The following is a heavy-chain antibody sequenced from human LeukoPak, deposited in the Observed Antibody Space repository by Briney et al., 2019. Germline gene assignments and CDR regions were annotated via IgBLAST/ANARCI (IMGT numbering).Heavy chain of an antibody. Sequence: ASVKVSCKASGYIFIRYGISWLRQAPGQGLEWMGWTSAYNGNTNSSQKVQGRLTMSTDTSTSTVYMDLRSLRSDDTAVYYCARGAVDRHAFDIWGQGTVVTVSS. V-gene: IGHV1-18*01. D-gene: IGHD6-19*01. CDR1: GYIFIRYG. CDR3: ARGAVDRHAFDI. CDR2: TSAYNGNT. J-gene: IGHJ3*02.